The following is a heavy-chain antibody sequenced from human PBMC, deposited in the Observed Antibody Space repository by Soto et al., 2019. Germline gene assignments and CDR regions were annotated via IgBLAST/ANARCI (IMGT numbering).Heavy chain of an antibody. CDR2: ISYDSMNK. CDR3: ATDGGNSLGVGYFDH. D-gene: IGHD1-26*01. J-gene: IGHJ4*02. Sequence: GGSLRLSCAASGFTFSRNDMHWVRQAPGKGLQWVAAISYDSMNKYYADSVKGRITISRDNSKNTLYLEMNSLRPDDTAVYYCATDGGNSLGVGYFDHWGQGTLVTVSS. CDR1: GFTFSRND. V-gene: IGHV3-30*04.